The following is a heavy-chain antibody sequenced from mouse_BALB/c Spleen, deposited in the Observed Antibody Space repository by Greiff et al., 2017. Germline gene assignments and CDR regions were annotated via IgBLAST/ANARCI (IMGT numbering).Heavy chain of an antibody. CDR1: GFSLTSYG. CDR3: ARDGNYYGRSYGGFAY. Sequence: QVQLKESGPGLVAPSQSLSITCTVSGFSLTSYGVHWVRQPPGKGLEWLGVIWAGGSTNYNSALMSRLSISKDNSKSQVFLNMNSLQTDDTAMYYGARDGNYYGRSYGGFAYWGEGTLVTVSA. V-gene: IGHV2-9*02. J-gene: IGHJ3*01. D-gene: IGHD1-1*01. CDR2: IWAGGST.